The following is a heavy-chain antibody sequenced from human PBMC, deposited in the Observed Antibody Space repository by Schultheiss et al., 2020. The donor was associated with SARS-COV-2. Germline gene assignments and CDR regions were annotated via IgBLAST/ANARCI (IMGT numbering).Heavy chain of an antibody. Sequence: GGSLRLSCKGSGYSFTSYWIGWVRQMPGKGLEWMGIINAGDSDTRYSPSFQGQVTISADKSISTAYLQWSSLKASDTAMYYCARGRGYGTLPFDYWGQGTLVTVSS. J-gene: IGHJ4*02. CDR3: ARGRGYGTLPFDY. CDR1: GYSFTSYW. D-gene: IGHD5-18*01. CDR2: INAGDSDT. V-gene: IGHV5-51*01.